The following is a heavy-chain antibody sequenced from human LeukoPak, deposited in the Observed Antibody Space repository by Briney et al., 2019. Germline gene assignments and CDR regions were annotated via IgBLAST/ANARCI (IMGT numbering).Heavy chain of an antibody. CDR3: AKEGAVGYLGYYMDV. D-gene: IGHD7-27*01. Sequence: GGSLRLSCAASGFTFDDYAMHWVRQAPGKGLEWVSGISWNSGSIGYADSVKGRFTISRDNAKNSLYLQMNSLRAGDMALYYCAKEGAVGYLGYYMDVWGKGTTVTVSS. CDR2: ISWNSGSI. V-gene: IGHV3-9*03. CDR1: GFTFDDYA. J-gene: IGHJ6*03.